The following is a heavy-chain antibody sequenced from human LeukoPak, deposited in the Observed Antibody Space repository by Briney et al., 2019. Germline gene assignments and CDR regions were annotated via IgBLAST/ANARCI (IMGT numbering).Heavy chain of an antibody. Sequence: GGSLRLSCDVSGLTVSSNYMTWVRQAPGKGLEWVLVFYTSRTTYYADSVQGRSIISRDNFKNTLYLQMNSLRADDTAVYICARVVFGDLSAYYFDHWVQGAMVTVS. J-gene: IGHJ4*02. CDR3: ARVVFGDLSAYYFDH. V-gene: IGHV3-66*01. CDR2: FYTSRTT. D-gene: IGHD3-16*02. CDR1: GLTVSSNY.